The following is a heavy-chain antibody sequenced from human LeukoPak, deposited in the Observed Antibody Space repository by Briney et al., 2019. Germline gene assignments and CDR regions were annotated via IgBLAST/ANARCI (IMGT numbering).Heavy chain of an antibody. J-gene: IGHJ4*02. V-gene: IGHV4-39*01. D-gene: IGHD6-13*01. Sequence: SETLSLTCTVSGGSISSSSYYWGWIRQPPGKGLEWIGSIYYSGSTYYNPSLKSRVTISVDTSKNQFSLKLSSVTAADTAVYYCATPVGRYSSSWYHWGQGTLVTVSS. CDR1: GGSISSSSYY. CDR2: IYYSGST. CDR3: ATPVGRYSSSWYH.